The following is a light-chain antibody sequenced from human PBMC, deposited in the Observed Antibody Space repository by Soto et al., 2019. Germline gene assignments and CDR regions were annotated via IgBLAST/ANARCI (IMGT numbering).Light chain of an antibody. CDR1: QSVSSNY. Sequence: EIVLTQSPGTLSLSPGERATLSCRASQSVSSNYLAWYQQRPGQAPRLLIYDASSRATGVPDRFSGSGSGTDFTLTISRLKPEDFAVYYCHQYGGSHGKLGQGTKVDIK. V-gene: IGKV3-20*01. J-gene: IGKJ1*01. CDR2: DAS. CDR3: HQYGGSHGK.